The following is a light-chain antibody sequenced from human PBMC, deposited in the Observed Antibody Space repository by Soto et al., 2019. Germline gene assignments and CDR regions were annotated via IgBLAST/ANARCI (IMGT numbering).Light chain of an antibody. V-gene: IGLV2-23*02. CDR3: CSYAGSTTQTYV. J-gene: IGLJ1*01. Sequence: QSVLTQPASVSGSPGQSITISCTGTHSDVRSYNLVSWYQQHPGQAPKVIIYEVSERPSGVSDRFYGSKSGNTASLMISGLHAEDEDDYYCCSYAGSTTQTYVFGSGTKLTVL. CDR1: HSDVRSYNL. CDR2: EVS.